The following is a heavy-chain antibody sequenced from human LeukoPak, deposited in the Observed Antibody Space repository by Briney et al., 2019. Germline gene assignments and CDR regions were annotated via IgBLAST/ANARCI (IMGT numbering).Heavy chain of an antibody. CDR2: INHSGST. CDR1: GGSFSGYY. V-gene: IGHV4-34*01. Sequence: SETLSLTCAVYGGSFSGYYWSWIRQPPGKGLEWIGEINHSGSTNYNPSLKSRVTISVDTSKNQFSLKLSSVTAADTAVYYCARKRPSYHQNNWFDPWSQGTLVTVSS. D-gene: IGHD1-1*01. CDR3: ARKRPSYHQNNWFDP. J-gene: IGHJ5*02.